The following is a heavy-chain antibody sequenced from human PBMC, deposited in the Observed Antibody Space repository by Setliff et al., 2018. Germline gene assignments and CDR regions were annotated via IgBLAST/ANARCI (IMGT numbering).Heavy chain of an antibody. CDR1: GVSIRSYY. CDR2: IFYSGSS. V-gene: IGHV4-59*13. Sequence: SETLSLTCTVSGVSIRSYYWSWIRQPPGKGLEWVGNIFYSGSSNYNTSLQIRVSISVDPSKNQLSLKLDSLTAADTAVYFCARVPGTVTHFDYWGQGALVTVSS. CDR3: ARVPGTVTHFDY. J-gene: IGHJ4*02. D-gene: IGHD4-17*01.